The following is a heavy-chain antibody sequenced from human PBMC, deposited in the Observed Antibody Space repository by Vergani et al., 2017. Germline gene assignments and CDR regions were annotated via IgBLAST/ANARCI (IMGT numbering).Heavy chain of an antibody. Sequence: QVQLVESVGGVVQRRGSLRLSCATSGFTLSNYDMRLIRQGPGKGLEFVAFIQFDGSNQYYADTVKGRFTLSRDFSKKPLYLQMNSLRTDDTATYYCAKHFRGWGIDYWGQGTQVIVSS. J-gene: IGHJ4*02. D-gene: IGHD3-16*01. CDR1: GFTLSNYD. CDR2: IQFDGSNQ. CDR3: AKHFRGWGIDY. V-gene: IGHV3-30*02.